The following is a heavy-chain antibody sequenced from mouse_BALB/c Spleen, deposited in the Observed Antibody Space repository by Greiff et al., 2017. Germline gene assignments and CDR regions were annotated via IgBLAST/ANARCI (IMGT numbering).Heavy chain of an antibody. CDR2: INPGSGGT. CDR3: ARSAYYGSSHWYFDV. D-gene: IGHD1-1*01. CDR1: GYAFTNYL. V-gene: IGHV1-54*01. Sequence: QVQLQQSGAELVRPGTSVKVSCKASGYAFTNYLIEWVKQRPGQGLEWIGVINPGSGGTNYNEKFKGKATLTADKSSSTAYMQLSSLTSDDSAVYFCARSAYYGSSHWYFDVWGAGTTVTVSS. J-gene: IGHJ1*01.